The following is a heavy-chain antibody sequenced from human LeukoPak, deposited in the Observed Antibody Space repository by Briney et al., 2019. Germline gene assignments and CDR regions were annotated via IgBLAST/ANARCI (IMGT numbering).Heavy chain of an antibody. J-gene: IGHJ6*02. V-gene: IGHV4-34*01. D-gene: IGHD3-10*01. CDR3: ARDPPRLLWFGESDGMDV. CDR1: GGSFSGYY. Sequence: SETLSLTCAIYGGSFSGYYWSWIRQPPGKGLEWIGEINHSGSTNYNPSLKSRVTISVDTSKNQFSLKLSSVTAADTAVYYCARDPPRLLWFGESDGMDVWGQGTTVTVSS. CDR2: INHSGST.